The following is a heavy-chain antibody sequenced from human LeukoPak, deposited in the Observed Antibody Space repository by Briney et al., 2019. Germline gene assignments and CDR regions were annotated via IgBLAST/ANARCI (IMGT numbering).Heavy chain of an antibody. CDR1: GYTFTSYD. CDR3: ARGREVTQGLADY. Sequence: ASVKVSCKASGYTFTSYDINWVRQATGQGLEWMGWMNHNSGNTGYAQKFQGRVTMTRNTSISTAYMELSSLRSEDTAVYYCARGREVTQGLADYWGQGTLVTVSS. D-gene: IGHD2-21*02. CDR2: MNHNSGNT. V-gene: IGHV1-8*01. J-gene: IGHJ4*02.